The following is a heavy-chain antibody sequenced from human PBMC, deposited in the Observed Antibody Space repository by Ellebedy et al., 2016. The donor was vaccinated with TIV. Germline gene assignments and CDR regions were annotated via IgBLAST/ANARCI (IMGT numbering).Heavy chain of an antibody. CDR1: GFTLSNYW. V-gene: IGHV3-7*01. Sequence: GESLKISCTASGFTLSNYWMTWVRQAPGRGLEWVANINEDVTKKHFVDSMRGRFTISRDDAGNSLFLQMNSLGAEDTAVYYCARDRGYDTFEYWGQGILVTVSS. D-gene: IGHD5-12*01. CDR3: ARDRGYDTFEY. CDR2: INEDVTKK. J-gene: IGHJ4*02.